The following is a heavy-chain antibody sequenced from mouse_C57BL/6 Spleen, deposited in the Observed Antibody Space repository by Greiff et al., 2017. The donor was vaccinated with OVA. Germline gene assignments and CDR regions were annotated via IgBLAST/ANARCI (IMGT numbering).Heavy chain of an antibody. D-gene: IGHD2-1*01. Sequence: VQLQQPGAELVMPGASVKLSCKASGYTFTSYWMHWVKQRPGQGLEWIGEIDPSDSYTNYNQKFKGKSTLTVDNSSSTAYMQLSSLTSEDSAVYYCARRIYYGNPYAMDYWGQGTSVTVAS. CDR2: IDPSDSYT. J-gene: IGHJ4*01. CDR1: GYTFTSYW. CDR3: ARRIYYGNPYAMDY. V-gene: IGHV1-69*01.